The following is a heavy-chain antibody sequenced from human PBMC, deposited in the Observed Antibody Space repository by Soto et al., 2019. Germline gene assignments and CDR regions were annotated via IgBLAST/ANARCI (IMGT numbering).Heavy chain of an antibody. Sequence: PGGSLRLSCAASGFTVSSNYMSWVRQAPGKGLMCVSCIHPVGSITDYTDSVKGRFTISRDNTKNTLYLQMNSLRDEDTAVYYCVRGTSAWEGVDYWGQGTLVTVSS. D-gene: IGHD6-19*01. CDR3: VRGTSAWEGVDY. V-gene: IGHV3-74*01. CDR2: IHPVGSIT. J-gene: IGHJ4*02. CDR1: GFTVSSNY.